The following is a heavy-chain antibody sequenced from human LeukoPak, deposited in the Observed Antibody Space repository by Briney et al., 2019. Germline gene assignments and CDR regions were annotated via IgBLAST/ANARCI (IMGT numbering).Heavy chain of an antibody. J-gene: IGHJ1*01. CDR3: ASSSSWYSEYFRH. CDR2: IYYSGST. Sequence: PSETLSLTCTVSGVSISSYYWSWIRQPPGKGLEWIGYIYYSGSTNYNPSLKSRVTISVDTSKNQFSLKLSSVTAADTAVYYCASSSSWYSEYFRHWGQGTLVTVSS. CDR1: GVSISSYY. D-gene: IGHD6-13*01. V-gene: IGHV4-59*01.